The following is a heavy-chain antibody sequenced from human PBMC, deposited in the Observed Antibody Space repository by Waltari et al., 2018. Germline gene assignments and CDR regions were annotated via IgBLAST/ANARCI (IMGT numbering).Heavy chain of an antibody. CDR1: GFPFTNHA. V-gene: IGHV3-33*01. J-gene: IGHJ3*02. CDR2: IWYDGSNK. D-gene: IGHD3-3*01. Sequence: QVQLVESGGGVVQSGRSLRLSCVGSGFPFTNHAVNWVRQVPGKGVWWVAVIWYDGSNKNYVDAVKGRFTSSRDNSKNTMYLEMNRLRAEDTAVYFCARGDGGSGLGASDIWGQGTMVTVSS. CDR3: ARGDGGSGLGASDI.